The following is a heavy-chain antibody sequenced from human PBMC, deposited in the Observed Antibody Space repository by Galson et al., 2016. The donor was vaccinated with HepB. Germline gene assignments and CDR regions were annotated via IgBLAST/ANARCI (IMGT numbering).Heavy chain of an antibody. CDR3: ARWTAYCPRPGCPREHDYFDP. CDR2: MYPRGNT. D-gene: IGHD4-11*01. J-gene: IGHJ5*02. V-gene: IGHV3-53*01. Sequence: SLRLSCAAYGFLVSSSLISWVRQPPGTGLHRVQVMYPRGNTHYSDSVRGRFTISRHNSRHSMSLQITNPRVGDTAVYFCARWTAYCPRPGCPREHDYFDPWGQGILVTVSS. CDR1: GFLVSSSL.